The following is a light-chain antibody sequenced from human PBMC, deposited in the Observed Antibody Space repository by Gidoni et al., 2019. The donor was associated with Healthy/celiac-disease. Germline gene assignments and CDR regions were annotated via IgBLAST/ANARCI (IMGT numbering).Light chain of an antibody. Sequence: IVLTQSPGTLSLSLGERATLSCRASQSFSSSYLAWYQQKPGQAPRLLIYGASSRATGIPDRFSGSGSGTDFTLTISRLEPEDFAVYYCQQYGSSPPYTFGQGTKLEIK. CDR3: QQYGSSPPYT. V-gene: IGKV3-20*01. J-gene: IGKJ2*01. CDR2: GAS. CDR1: QSFSSSY.